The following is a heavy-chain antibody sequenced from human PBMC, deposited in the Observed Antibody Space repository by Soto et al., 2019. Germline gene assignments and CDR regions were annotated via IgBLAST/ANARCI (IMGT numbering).Heavy chain of an antibody. Sequence: PSETLSLTCTVSGGSISSYYGSWIRQPPGKGLEWIGYIYYSGSTNYNPSLKSRVTISVDTSKNQFSLKLSSVTAADTAVYYCARGWGGYFQHWGQGTPVTVSS. D-gene: IGHD7-27*01. J-gene: IGHJ1*01. CDR3: ARGWGGYFQH. CDR2: IYYSGST. CDR1: GGSISSYY. V-gene: IGHV4-59*01.